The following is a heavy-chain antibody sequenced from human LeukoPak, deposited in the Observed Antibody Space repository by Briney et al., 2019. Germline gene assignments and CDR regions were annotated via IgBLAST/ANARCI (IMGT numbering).Heavy chain of an antibody. D-gene: IGHD5-18*01. V-gene: IGHV1-18*01. CDR2: ISAYDGNT. CDR1: GYTFSSYG. Sequence: GASVKVSCKASGYTFSSYGISWVRQAPGQGLEWMGWISAYDGNTDYAQNLQGRVTMTTDTSTSTAYMELRSLRSDDTAVYYCARAVRGYSHAYLPYWGQGTLVTVSS. J-gene: IGHJ4*02. CDR3: ARAVRGYSHAYLPY.